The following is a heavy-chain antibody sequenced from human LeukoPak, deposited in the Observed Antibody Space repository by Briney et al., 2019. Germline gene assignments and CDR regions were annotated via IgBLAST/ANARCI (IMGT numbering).Heavy chain of an antibody. D-gene: IGHD5-12*01. CDR1: GGSISSYY. V-gene: IGHV4-59*12. J-gene: IGHJ6*04. Sequence: SETLSLTCTVSGGSISSYYWSWIRQPPGKGLEWIGYIYYSGSTNYNPSLKSRVTISVDTSKNQFSLKLSSVTAADTAVYYCARDQGYSGYGLYYYGMDVWGKGTTVTVSS. CDR2: IYYSGST. CDR3: ARDQGYSGYGLYYYGMDV.